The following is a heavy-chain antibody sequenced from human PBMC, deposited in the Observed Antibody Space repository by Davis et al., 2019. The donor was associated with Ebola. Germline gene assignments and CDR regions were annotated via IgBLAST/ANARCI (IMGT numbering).Heavy chain of an antibody. Sequence: GESLKIPCAASGFTFSSYGMHWVRQAPGKGLEWVAVIWYDGSNKYYADSVKGRFTISRDNSKNTLYLQMNSLRAEDTAVYYWARDILRWEAVAGTPDYWGQGTLVTVSS. CDR3: ARDILRWEAVAGTPDY. J-gene: IGHJ4*02. V-gene: IGHV3-33*01. CDR2: IWYDGSNK. D-gene: IGHD6-19*01. CDR1: GFTFSSYG.